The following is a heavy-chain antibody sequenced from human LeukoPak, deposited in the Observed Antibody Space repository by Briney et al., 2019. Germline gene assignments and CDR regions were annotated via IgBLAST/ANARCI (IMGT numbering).Heavy chain of an antibody. V-gene: IGHV3-21*01. CDR1: GFTFSSYS. CDR2: ISSSSSYI. J-gene: IGHJ4*02. D-gene: IGHD2-2*01. CDR3: AKGSSTTCPCYRDH. Sequence: GGSLRLSCAASGFTFSSYSMNWVRQAPGKGLEWVSSISSSSSYISYADSVKGRFTISRDNAKNSLYLQMNSLRAEDTAVYYCAKGSSTTCPCYRDHWGQGTLVTVSS.